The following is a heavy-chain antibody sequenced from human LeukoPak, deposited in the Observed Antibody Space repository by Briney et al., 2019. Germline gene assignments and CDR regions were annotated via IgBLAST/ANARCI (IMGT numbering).Heavy chain of an antibody. CDR1: GYTFTSYG. CDR3: ARDLHEYGEYYYDSSGPYGSFDY. J-gene: IGHJ4*02. Sequence: ASVKVSCKASGYTFTSYGISWVRQAPGQGLEWMGWISAYNSNTNYAQKLQGRVTMTTDTSTSTAYMELRSLRSDDTAVYYCARDLHEYGEYYYDSSGPYGSFDYWGQGTLVTVSS. V-gene: IGHV1-18*01. D-gene: IGHD3-22*01. CDR2: ISAYNSNT.